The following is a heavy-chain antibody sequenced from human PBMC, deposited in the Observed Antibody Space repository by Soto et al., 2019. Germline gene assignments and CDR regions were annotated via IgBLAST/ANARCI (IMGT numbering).Heavy chain of an antibody. V-gene: IGHV3-74*01. Sequence: EVQLVESGGGLVQPGGSLRLSCAASGFTFNTYWMQWVRQAPGKGLVWVSRIKSDGSYTNYADSVKGRFTISRDNAKNTLLLQMNSLGAEDTAVYYFATGGRGYFTYCGQVTLVTVSS. CDR3: ATGGRGYFTY. J-gene: IGHJ4*02. CDR1: GFTFNTYW. D-gene: IGHD3-22*01. CDR2: IKSDGSYT.